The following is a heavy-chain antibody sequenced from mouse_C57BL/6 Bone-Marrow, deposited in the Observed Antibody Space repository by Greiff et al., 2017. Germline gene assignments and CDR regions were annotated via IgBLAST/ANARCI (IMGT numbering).Heavy chain of an antibody. CDR1: GFTFSDYG. D-gene: IGHD1-1*01. V-gene: IGHV5-17*01. CDR3: AMGGTVVATGAMDY. J-gene: IGHJ4*01. Sequence: EVQVVESGGGLVKPGGSLKLSCAASGFTFSDYGMHWVRQAPEKGLEWVAYISSGSSTIYYADTVKGRFTISRANAQTTLFLQMTSLRPEVTAMYYCAMGGTVVATGAMDYWGQGTSVTVAS. CDR2: ISSGSSTI.